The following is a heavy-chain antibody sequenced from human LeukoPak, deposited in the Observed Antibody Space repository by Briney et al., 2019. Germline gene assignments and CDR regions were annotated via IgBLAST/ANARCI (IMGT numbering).Heavy chain of an antibody. CDR2: CYTSEST. CDR1: GGLISSRRYL. Sequence: TVPLTRGVSGGLISSRRYLGSWIPRTAGEVHGWIRSCYTSESTHYNPYLKSRLTIAVDKSNNLSSLKLSSVTAADMGVYYCARASRYYDILTGYYKDWFDTWGQGTLVTVSS. CDR3: ARASRYYDILTGYYKDWFDT. V-gene: IGHV4-61*02. J-gene: IGHJ5*01. D-gene: IGHD3-9*01.